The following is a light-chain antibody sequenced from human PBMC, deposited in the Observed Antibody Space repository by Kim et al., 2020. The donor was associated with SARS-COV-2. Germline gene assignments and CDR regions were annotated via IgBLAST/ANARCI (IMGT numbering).Light chain of an antibody. V-gene: IGLV3-21*04. CDR3: QVWDSSSDHRV. J-gene: IGLJ3*02. CDR2: YDS. Sequence: PGKTARITCGGNNIGSKSVHWYQQKPGQAPVLVIYYDSDRPSGIPERFSGSNSGNTATLTISRVEAGGEADYYCQVWDSSSDHRVFGGGTQLTVL. CDR1: NIGSKS.